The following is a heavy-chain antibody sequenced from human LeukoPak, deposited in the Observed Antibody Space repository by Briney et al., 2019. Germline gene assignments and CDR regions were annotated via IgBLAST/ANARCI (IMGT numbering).Heavy chain of an antibody. CDR2: IYYSGST. Sequence: SETLSLTCTVSGGSISSYYWSWIRQPPGKGLEWIGYIYYSGSTNYNPSLKSRVTISVDTSKNQFSLKLSSVTAADTAVYYCAREFLRTGIVGNYGMDVWGQGTTVTVSS. J-gene: IGHJ6*02. CDR1: GGSISSYY. CDR3: AREFLRTGIVGNYGMDV. V-gene: IGHV4-59*01. D-gene: IGHD1-26*01.